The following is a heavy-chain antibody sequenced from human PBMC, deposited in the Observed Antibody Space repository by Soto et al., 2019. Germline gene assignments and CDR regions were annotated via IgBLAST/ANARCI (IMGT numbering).Heavy chain of an antibody. CDR2: IYYTGST. CDR3: ARIHFGDEPSYYYYGMDV. J-gene: IGHJ6*02. CDR1: GGSFSSGDYY. V-gene: IGHV4-30-4*01. Sequence: QVQLQESGPGVVKPSQTLSLTCTVSGGSFSSGDYYWSWVRHPPGKGLKWIGYIYYTGSTFNNPSLKSRVSISIDTFKTQFSLKLSSVTAADTAVYYCARIHFGDEPSYYYYGMDVWGQGTTVTVSS. D-gene: IGHD4-17*01.